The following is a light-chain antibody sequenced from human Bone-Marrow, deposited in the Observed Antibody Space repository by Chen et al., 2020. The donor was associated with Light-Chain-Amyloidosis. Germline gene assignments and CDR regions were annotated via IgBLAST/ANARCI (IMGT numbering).Light chain of an antibody. CDR3: QQCGTSPIT. CDR2: DTV. J-gene: IGKJ1*01. CDR1: RSVRSSY. Sequence: VFPLSPVTLSLSPGERATLPCRASRSVRSSYLAWYQQSPGQAPRLLIYDTVSRASGTPDRFSGSGSGTDFTLTISRLEPEDSAVYYCQQCGTSPITFGQGTKVEVK. V-gene: IGKV3-20*01.